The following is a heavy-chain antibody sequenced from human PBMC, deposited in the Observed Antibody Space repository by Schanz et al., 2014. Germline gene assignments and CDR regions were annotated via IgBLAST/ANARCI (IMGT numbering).Heavy chain of an antibody. J-gene: IGHJ4*02. CDR3: AKQIHYDILTVARN. Sequence: VQLAESGGGVVQPGRSLRLSCAAYGFTLSSYPMHWVRQAPGKGLEWVSGISGSGGSTYYADSVKGRFTISRDNSKNTLYLQMNSLRAEDTAVYYCAKQIHYDILTVARNWGQGTLVTVSS. D-gene: IGHD3-9*01. CDR2: ISGSGGST. CDR1: GFTLSSYP. V-gene: IGHV3-23*04.